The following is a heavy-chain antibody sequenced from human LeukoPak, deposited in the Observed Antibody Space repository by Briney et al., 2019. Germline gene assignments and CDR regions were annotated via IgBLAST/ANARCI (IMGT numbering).Heavy chain of an antibody. CDR2: IYYSGST. D-gene: IGHD3-22*01. J-gene: IGHJ4*02. CDR3: AREGDSSASDY. CDR1: GGSISSYY. Sequence: ETPSLTCTVSGGSISSYYWSWIRQPPGKGLEWVGYIYYSGSTNYNPSLKSRVTISVDTSKNQFSLKLSSVTAADTAVYYCAREGDSSASDYWGQGTLVTVSS. V-gene: IGHV4-59*01.